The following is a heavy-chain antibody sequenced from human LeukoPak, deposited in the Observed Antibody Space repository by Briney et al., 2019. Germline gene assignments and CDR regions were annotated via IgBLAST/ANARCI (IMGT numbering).Heavy chain of an antibody. CDR2: IYYTGST. J-gene: IGHJ4*02. CDR3: ARDFDY. Sequence: SETLSLTCTVSGGSISSSSYYWGWIRQPPGKGLEWIGTIYYTGSTYYNPSLKSRVTMSVDTSKNQFSLKLSSVTAADTAVYYCARDFDYWGQGTLVTVSS. CDR1: GGSISSSSYY. V-gene: IGHV4-39*01.